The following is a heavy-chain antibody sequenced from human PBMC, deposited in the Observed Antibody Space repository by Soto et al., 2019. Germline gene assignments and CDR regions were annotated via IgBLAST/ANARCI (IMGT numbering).Heavy chain of an antibody. CDR1: GGTFSSYA. Sequence: WASVKVSCKASGGTFSSYAISWVRQAPGQGLEWMGGIIPIFGTANYAQKFQGRVTITADESTSTAYMELSSLRSEDTAVYYCARIRERTVNYPWFDPWGQGTLVTVSS. J-gene: IGHJ5*02. CDR2: IIPIFGTA. D-gene: IGHD1-1*01. CDR3: ARIRERTVNYPWFDP. V-gene: IGHV1-69*13.